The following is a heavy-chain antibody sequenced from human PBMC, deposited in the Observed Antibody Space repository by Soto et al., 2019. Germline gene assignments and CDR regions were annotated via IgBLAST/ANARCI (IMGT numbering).Heavy chain of an antibody. Sequence: QITLKESGPTLVKPTQTLTLTCTFSGFSLSTSGVGVGWIRQPPGKALEWLALIYWDDAKRYSPSLKSRLTITKDTSKNQVVLTMTNMDPVDTATYYCAHRRGRYYYDSSGYYPHNWFDPWGQGTLVTVSS. CDR2: IYWDDAK. CDR3: AHRRGRYYYDSSGYYPHNWFDP. D-gene: IGHD3-22*01. V-gene: IGHV2-5*02. CDR1: GFSLSTSGVG. J-gene: IGHJ5*02.